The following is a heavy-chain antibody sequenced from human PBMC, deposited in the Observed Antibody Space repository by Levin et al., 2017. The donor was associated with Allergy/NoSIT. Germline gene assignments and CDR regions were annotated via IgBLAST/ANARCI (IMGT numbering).Heavy chain of an antibody. Sequence: PGGSLRLSCAASGFTFSSYGMHWVRQAPGKGLEWVAVISYDGSNKYYADSVKGRFTISRDNSKNTLYLQMNSLRAEDTAVYYCAKETMITFGGVIDPNYYFDYWGQGTLVTVSS. J-gene: IGHJ4*02. CDR1: GFTFSSYG. V-gene: IGHV3-30*18. D-gene: IGHD3-16*02. CDR3: AKETMITFGGVIDPNYYFDY. CDR2: ISYDGSNK.